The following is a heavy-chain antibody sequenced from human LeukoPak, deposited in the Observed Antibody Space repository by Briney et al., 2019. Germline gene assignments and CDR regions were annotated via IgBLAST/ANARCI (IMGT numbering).Heavy chain of an antibody. CDR3: ASLGNCSGGSCLNP. Sequence: GASVKVSCKASGYTFTGYYMHWVRQAPGQGLEWMGCINPKSGGTNYAQKFQGRVTMTRDTSITTAYMELSRLRSDDTAVYYCASLGNCSGGSCLNPWGQGTLVTVSS. CDR1: GYTFTGYY. D-gene: IGHD2-15*01. CDR2: INPKSGGT. J-gene: IGHJ5*02. V-gene: IGHV1-2*02.